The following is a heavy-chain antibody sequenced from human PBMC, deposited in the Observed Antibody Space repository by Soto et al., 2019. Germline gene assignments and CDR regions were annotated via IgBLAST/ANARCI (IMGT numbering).Heavy chain of an antibody. CDR3: ASTIVGATTGYYYYGMDV. D-gene: IGHD1-26*01. CDR1: GGSISSTNW. Sequence: PSETLSLTCAVSGGSISSTNWWSWVRQPPGKGLEWIGYIYHSGSTNYNPSLKSRVTISVDTSKNQFSLKLGSVTAADTAVYYCASTIVGATTGYYYYGMDVWGQGTTVTVSS. CDR2: IYHSGST. V-gene: IGHV4-4*02. J-gene: IGHJ6*02.